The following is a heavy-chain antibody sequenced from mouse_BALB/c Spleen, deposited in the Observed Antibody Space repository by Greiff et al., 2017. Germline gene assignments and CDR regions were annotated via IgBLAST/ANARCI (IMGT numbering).Heavy chain of an antibody. CDR1: GFTFSSFG. V-gene: IGHV5-17*02. Sequence: EVQLVESGGGLVQPGGSRKLSCAASGFTFSSFGMHWVRQAPEKGLEWVAYISSGSSTIYYADTVKGRFTISRDNPKNTLFLQMTSLRSEDTAMYYCARSPIHYGAMDYWGQGTSVTVSS. CDR2: ISSGSSTI. J-gene: IGHJ4*01. CDR3: ARSPIHYGAMDY.